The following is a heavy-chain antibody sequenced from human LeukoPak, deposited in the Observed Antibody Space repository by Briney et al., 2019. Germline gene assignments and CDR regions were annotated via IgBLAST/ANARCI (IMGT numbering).Heavy chain of an antibody. V-gene: IGHV3-7*01. CDR2: IKFDGSEK. D-gene: IGHD2-21*01. Sequence: GGSLRLSCAASGFTFSTYWMSWVRQAPGKGLEWVANIKFDGSEKFYVDSVKGRFTISRDNAKNSLYLQMNSLRAEDTSVYFCARLSYWVFEIWGQGTMVTVSS. J-gene: IGHJ3*02. CDR3: ARLSYWVFEI. CDR1: GFTFSTYW.